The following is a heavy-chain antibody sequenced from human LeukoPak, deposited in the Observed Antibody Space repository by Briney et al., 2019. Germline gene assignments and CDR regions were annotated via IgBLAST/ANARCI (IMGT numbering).Heavy chain of an antibody. D-gene: IGHD3-22*01. Sequence: GGSLRLSCTASGFTFSTYAMHWVRQAPGKGLEWVAVISYDGSNKYYADSVKGRFTISRDNSKNTLYLQMNSLRAEDTAVYYCAKDALESSGLDYWGQGTLVTVSS. CDR2: ISYDGSNK. V-gene: IGHV3-30*04. CDR3: AKDALESSGLDY. CDR1: GFTFSTYA. J-gene: IGHJ4*02.